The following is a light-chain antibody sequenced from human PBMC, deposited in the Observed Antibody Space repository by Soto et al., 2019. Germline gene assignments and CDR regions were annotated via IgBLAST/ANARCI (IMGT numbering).Light chain of an antibody. Sequence: QSALTQPASVSGSPGQSITISCTGTSSDVGGSNYVSWYQHHPGKAPTLMIYDIDNRPSGVSNRFSGSKSGDTASLTISGLQAEDEADYYCSSYTGSTIWVFGGGTKLTV. CDR1: SSDVGGSNY. V-gene: IGLV2-14*03. CDR3: SSYTGSTIWV. CDR2: DID. J-gene: IGLJ3*02.